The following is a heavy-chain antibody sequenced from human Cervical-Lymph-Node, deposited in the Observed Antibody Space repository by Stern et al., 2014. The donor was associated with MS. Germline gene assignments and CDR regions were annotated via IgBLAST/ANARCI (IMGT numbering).Heavy chain of an antibody. CDR2: IYPSGGRT. D-gene: IGHD6-13*01. V-gene: IGHV1-46*01. CDR1: GYSFTSYY. J-gene: IGHJ4*02. Sequence: QVQLMQSGAEVKKPGASVKVSCKASGYSFTSYYMDWVRQAPGQGLEWMGIIYPSGGRTNYAQKFQDRVTMTRDTSTSTVYMEMSSLRSEDTALYYCARDGMTAATYYFDFWGQGTVVTVSS. CDR3: ARDGMTAATYYFDF.